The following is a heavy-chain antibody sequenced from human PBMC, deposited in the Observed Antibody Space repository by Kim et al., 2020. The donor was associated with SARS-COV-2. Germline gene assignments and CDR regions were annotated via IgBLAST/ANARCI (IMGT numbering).Heavy chain of an antibody. Sequence: SETLSLTCTVSGYSISSGYYWGWIRQPPGKGLEWIVSIYHSGSTYYNPSLKSRVTISVDTSKNQFSLKLSSVTAADTAVYYCARPSLWFGELLVYYFDYWGQGTLVTVSS. D-gene: IGHD3-10*01. CDR2: IYHSGST. CDR3: ARPSLWFGELLVYYFDY. CDR1: GYSISSGYY. V-gene: IGHV4-38-2*02. J-gene: IGHJ4*02.